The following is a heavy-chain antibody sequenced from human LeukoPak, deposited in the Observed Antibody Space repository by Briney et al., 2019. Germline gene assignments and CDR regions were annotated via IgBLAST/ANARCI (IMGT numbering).Heavy chain of an antibody. J-gene: IGHJ5*02. CDR2: YSVSDATT. Sequence: GGSLRLSCAASGFTFSSYSMSWVRQAPGKGLEWVSGYSVSDATTYYADSVKGRFTISRDNSKNTLYLQINSLRAEDTAVYYCAKRYGTSGFNWFDPWGQGTLVTVSS. CDR3: AKRYGTSGFNWFDP. CDR1: GFTFSSYS. D-gene: IGHD6-19*01. V-gene: IGHV3-23*01.